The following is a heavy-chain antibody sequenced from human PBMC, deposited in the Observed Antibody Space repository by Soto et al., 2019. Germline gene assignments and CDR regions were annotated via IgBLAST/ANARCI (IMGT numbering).Heavy chain of an antibody. CDR2: ISYDGSNK. Sequence: PGGPLSLSCAAPGFTFSSYGMHWVRQAPGKGLEWVAVISYDGSNKYYADSVKGRFTISRDNSKNTLYLQMNSLRAEDTAVYYCAKEISGYFDYWGQGTLVTVSS. V-gene: IGHV3-30*18. CDR1: GFTFSSYG. D-gene: IGHD3-10*01. CDR3: AKEISGYFDY. J-gene: IGHJ4*02.